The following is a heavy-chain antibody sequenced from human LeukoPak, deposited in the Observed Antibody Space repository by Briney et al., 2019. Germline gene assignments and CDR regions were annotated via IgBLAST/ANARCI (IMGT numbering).Heavy chain of an antibody. CDR3: AKEGCTSTSCYVPPYYYYMDV. J-gene: IGHJ6*03. Sequence: GGSLRLSCAASGFTFSSYAMTWVRQAPGKGLEWVSTISGSGISTYYADSVKGRFTISRDNSKNTLHLQMNSLRADDTARYYCAKEGCTSTSCYVPPYYYYMDVWGKGTTVTISS. CDR1: GFTFSSYA. CDR2: ISGSGIST. V-gene: IGHV3-23*01. D-gene: IGHD2-2*01.